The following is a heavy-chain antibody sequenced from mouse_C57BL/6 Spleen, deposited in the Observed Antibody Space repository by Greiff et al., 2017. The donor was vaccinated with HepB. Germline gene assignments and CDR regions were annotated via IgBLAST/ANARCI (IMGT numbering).Heavy chain of an antibody. CDR1: GYTFTSYW. Sequence: QVQLQQPGAELVKPGASVKMSCKASGYTFTSYWITWVKQRPGQGLEWIGDIYPGSGSTNYNEKFKSKATLTVDTSSSTAYMQLSSLTSEDSAVYYCARYDGYSYYAMDYWGQGTSVTVSS. CDR2: IYPGSGST. J-gene: IGHJ4*01. D-gene: IGHD2-3*01. CDR3: ARYDGYSYYAMDY. V-gene: IGHV1-55*01.